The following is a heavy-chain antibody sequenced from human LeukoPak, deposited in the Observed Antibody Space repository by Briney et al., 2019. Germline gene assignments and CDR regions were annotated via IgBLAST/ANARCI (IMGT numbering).Heavy chain of an antibody. CDR1: GGSIRTTSSY. Sequence: SETLSLTCTVPGGSIRTTSSYWGWIRQPPGKGLEWIGSIFYSGYTYSNSSLESRVTMSVDTSKNQFSLKLSSVTAADTAVYYCARVPGRSSSPDYWGQGTLVTVSS. CDR2: IFYSGYT. CDR3: ARVPGRSSSPDY. J-gene: IGHJ4*02. V-gene: IGHV4-39*07. D-gene: IGHD6-13*01.